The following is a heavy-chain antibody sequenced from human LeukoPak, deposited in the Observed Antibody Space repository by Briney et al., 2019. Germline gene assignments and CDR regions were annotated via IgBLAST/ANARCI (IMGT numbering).Heavy chain of an antibody. CDR3: TRACVHFGSYYYYMDV. J-gene: IGHJ6*03. D-gene: IGHD3-16*01. CDR1: GFTFGDYA. Sequence: GGSLRLSCTASGFTFGDYAMSWVRQAPGKGLEWVGFIRSKAYGGTTEYAASVRGRFTISRDDSRSIAYLQMNSLKTGDTAVYYCTRACVHFGSYYYYMDVWGKGTTVTISS. V-gene: IGHV3-49*04. CDR2: IRSKAYGGTT.